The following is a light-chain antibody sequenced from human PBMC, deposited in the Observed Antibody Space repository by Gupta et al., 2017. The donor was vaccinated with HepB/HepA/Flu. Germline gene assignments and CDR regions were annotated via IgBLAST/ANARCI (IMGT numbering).Light chain of an antibody. V-gene: IGKV1-12*02. CDR2: AAS. CDR1: QGISTW. Sequence: DIQMTQSPSFVSASIGDRVTISCRASQGISTWVAWYQQKSGRAPNLLIYAASRLQSGVPDRFSGDGPGTDFTLTISSLQPKNAPTNCLRRPDTYPSTFGPGTRVDIK. CDR3: RRPDTYPST. J-gene: IGKJ3*01.